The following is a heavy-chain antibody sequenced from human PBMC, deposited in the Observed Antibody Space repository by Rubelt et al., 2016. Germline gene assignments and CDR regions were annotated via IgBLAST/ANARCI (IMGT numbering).Heavy chain of an antibody. V-gene: IGHV3-7*01. D-gene: IGHD2-15*01. CDR3: EREGDNCGTGNCYWEAFDS. Sequence: EVQLVESGGGLVQPGGSLRLSCAASGFTFSSYWMSWVRQAPGKGLEWVANIKQDGGEKYYVDSVKGRFTISRDNAKNSLYRKMKSLGAEDTALYYWEREGDNCGTGNCYWEAFDSWGLGTLVTVSS. J-gene: IGHJ4*02. CDR1: GFTFSSYW. CDR2: IKQDGGEK.